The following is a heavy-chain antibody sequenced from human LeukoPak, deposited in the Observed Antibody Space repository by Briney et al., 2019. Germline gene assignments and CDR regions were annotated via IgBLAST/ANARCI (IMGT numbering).Heavy chain of an antibody. CDR2: INTDGSST. D-gene: IGHD6-13*01. V-gene: IGHV3-74*01. CDR1: GFTFSSYW. J-gene: IGHJ3*02. CDR3: AKDSGSSWFKGVFDI. Sequence: GGSLRLSCAASGFTFSSYWMHWVRHAPGKGLVWVSRINTDGSSTSYADSVKGRFTISRDNAKNTLYLQMNSLRAEDTAVYYCAKDSGSSWFKGVFDIWGQGTMVTVSS.